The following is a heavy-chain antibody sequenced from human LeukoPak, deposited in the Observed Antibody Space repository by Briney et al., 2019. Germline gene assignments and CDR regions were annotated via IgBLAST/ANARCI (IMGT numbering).Heavy chain of an antibody. V-gene: IGHV1-2*06. CDR2: INPYSGDT. CDR3: ARDQGSLTRGWYTGY. Sequence: ASVKVSCKASGYTFTGYHIHWVRQAPGQGLAWMGRINPYSGDTNFAQKFQGRVTMTRDTSINTAYMDLSSLTPDDTAVYFCARDQGSLTRGWYTGYWGQGTQVTVSS. J-gene: IGHJ4*02. D-gene: IGHD6-19*01. CDR1: GYTFTGYH.